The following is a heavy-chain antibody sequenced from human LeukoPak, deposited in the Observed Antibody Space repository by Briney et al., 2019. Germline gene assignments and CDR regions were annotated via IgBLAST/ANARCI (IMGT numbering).Heavy chain of an antibody. CDR2: ISYDGSNK. D-gene: IGHD3-10*01. Sequence: PGGSLRVSCAASGFTFSSYAMHWVRQAPGKGLEWVAVISYDGSNKYYADSVKGRFTISRDNSKNTLYLQMNSLRAEDTAVYYCARVNEGEYYYGSGSYGLDYWGQGTLVTVSS. CDR3: ARVNEGEYYYGSGSYGLDY. CDR1: GFTFSSYA. V-gene: IGHV3-30*04. J-gene: IGHJ4*02.